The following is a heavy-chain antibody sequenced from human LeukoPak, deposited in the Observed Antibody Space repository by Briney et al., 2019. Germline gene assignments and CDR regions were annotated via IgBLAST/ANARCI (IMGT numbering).Heavy chain of an antibody. CDR1: GYTFTGYY. V-gene: IGHV1-2*06. CDR3: AGRANTAMDYYFDY. CDR2: INPNSGGT. D-gene: IGHD5-18*01. Sequence: GASVKVSCKASGYTFTGYYMHWVRQAPGQGLEWMGRINPNSGGTNYAQKFQGRVTMTRDTSISTAYMELSRLRSDDTAVYYCAGRANTAMDYYFDYWGQGTLVTVSS. J-gene: IGHJ4*02.